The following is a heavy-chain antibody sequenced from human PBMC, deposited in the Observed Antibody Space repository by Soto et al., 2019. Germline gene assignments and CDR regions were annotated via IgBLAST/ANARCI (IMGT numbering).Heavy chain of an antibody. CDR2: ISYYSGSI. CDR1: GFRFDDYG. D-gene: IGHD2-21*01. V-gene: IGHV3-9*01. Sequence: EVQLVESGGGLVQPGRSLRLSCAASGFRFDDYGMHWVRQVPGKGLEWVSGISYYSGSIGYADCVKGRFTISRDNAKNDLLLKMNCLRAEDRALYYCAKSMGRNASVMDVWGQGTTVTVSS. J-gene: IGHJ6*02. CDR3: AKSMGRNASVMDV.